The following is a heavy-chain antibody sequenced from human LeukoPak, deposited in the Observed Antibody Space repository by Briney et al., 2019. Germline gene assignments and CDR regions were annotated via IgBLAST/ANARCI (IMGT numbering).Heavy chain of an antibody. D-gene: IGHD4-23*01. V-gene: IGHV3-23*01. CDR2: ISGSGGST. Sequence: GGSLRLSCAASGFTFSSYAMSWVRQAPGKGLEWVSAISGSGGSTYYADSVKGRFTISRDNSKNTLYLQMNTLRAEDTAVYYCARDWPYGGTGDFDYWGQGTLVTVSS. J-gene: IGHJ4*02. CDR1: GFTFSSYA. CDR3: ARDWPYGGTGDFDY.